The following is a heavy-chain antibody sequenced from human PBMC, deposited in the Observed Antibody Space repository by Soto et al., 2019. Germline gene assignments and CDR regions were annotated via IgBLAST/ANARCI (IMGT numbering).Heavy chain of an antibody. J-gene: IGHJ6*02. V-gene: IGHV4-30-4*01. CDR2: IFYSGTT. CDR3: ARDLWVEPELYYYGMDV. Sequence: SATLSLTCTVSGDSISSADYYWSWIRQTPGKGLEWIGHIFYSGTTYYNPSLKSRLTISVDTSKNHFSLRLTSVTAADTAVYYCARDLWVEPELYYYGMDVWGQGTTVTVSS. D-gene: IGHD1-1*01. CDR1: GDSISSADYY.